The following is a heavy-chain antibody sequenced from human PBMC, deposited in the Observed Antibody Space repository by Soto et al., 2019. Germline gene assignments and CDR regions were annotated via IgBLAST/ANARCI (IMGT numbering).Heavy chain of an antibody. D-gene: IGHD6-19*01. CDR3: AAFSARLGYDY. CDR2: IVVGSGNT. V-gene: IGHV1-58*01. CDR1: GFTFTRST. J-gene: IGHJ4*02. Sequence: VASAEVSCKASGFTFTRSTVQWVRQARGQRLEWIGWIVVGSGNTNYAQKFQERVTITRDMSTSTAYMELSSLRSEDTAVYYCAAFSARLGYDYWGQGTLVTVSS.